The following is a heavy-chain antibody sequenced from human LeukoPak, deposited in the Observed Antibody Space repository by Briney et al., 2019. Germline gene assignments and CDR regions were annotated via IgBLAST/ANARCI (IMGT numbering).Heavy chain of an antibody. Sequence: LETLSLTCTVSGDSISRYYWSWIRQPPGKGLEWIGYIYYTGSTNYNPSLKSRVTMSLDTSKNQFSLKLSSVTAADTAVYYCAPYDSDGGLFDYWGQGTLVTVSS. D-gene: IGHD3-22*01. CDR3: APYDSDGGLFDY. J-gene: IGHJ4*02. CDR2: IYYTGST. V-gene: IGHV4-59*03. CDR1: GDSISRYY.